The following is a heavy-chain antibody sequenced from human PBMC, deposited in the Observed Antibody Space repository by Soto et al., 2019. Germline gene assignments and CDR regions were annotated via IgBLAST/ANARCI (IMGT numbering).Heavy chain of an antibody. CDR2: IIPIFGTA. D-gene: IGHD6-6*01. J-gene: IGHJ4*02. CDR1: GGTFSSYA. V-gene: IGHV1-69*13. CDR3: ARGIAARPPYFDY. Sequence: SVKVSCKASGGTFSSYAISWVRQAPGQGLEWMGGIIPIFGTANYAQKFQGRVTITADESTSTAYMELSSLRSEDTAVYYCARGIAARPPYFDYWGQGTLVTVSS.